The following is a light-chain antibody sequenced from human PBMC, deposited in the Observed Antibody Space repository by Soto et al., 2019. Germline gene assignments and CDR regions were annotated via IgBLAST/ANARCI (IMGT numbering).Light chain of an antibody. Sequence: ELVMTQSPGTLSVSPGKRASLSWGASQSVSNYLAWYQQKPGHAPRLLIHDASNSATGIPARFRGSGSWADYTLTISSLQPEDFALYYCQEYNDWPRGTFGQGTKGGYQ. CDR3: QEYNDWPRGT. CDR2: DAS. CDR1: QSVSNY. J-gene: IGKJ1*01. V-gene: IGKV3D-15*01.